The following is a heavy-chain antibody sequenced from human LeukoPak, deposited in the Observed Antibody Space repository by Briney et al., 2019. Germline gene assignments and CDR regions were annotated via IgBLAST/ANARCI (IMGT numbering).Heavy chain of an antibody. CDR3: AKAPRGYFDY. CDR1: GFTFSRYA. Sequence: GGSLRLSCAASGFTFSRYAMSWVRQAPGKGLEWVSSISGSVNSTYYADSVKGRFTISRDNSKNTLYLQMNSLRAEDTAVYYCAKAPRGYFDYWGQGTLVTVSS. CDR2: ISGSVNST. V-gene: IGHV3-23*01. J-gene: IGHJ4*02.